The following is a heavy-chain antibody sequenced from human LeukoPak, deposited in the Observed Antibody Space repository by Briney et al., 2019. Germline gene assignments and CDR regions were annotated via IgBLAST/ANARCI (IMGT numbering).Heavy chain of an antibody. CDR2: IKSTTDGGTT. Sequence: PGGSLRLSCAASGLTVSNAWVNWVRQAPGKGLEWVGRIKSTTDGGTTDYAAPVRNRFTISRDDSKNTLYLQMNSLKTEDTAVYFCATAGYFDQFRLWGRGTLVTVSS. CDR3: ATAGYFDQFRL. D-gene: IGHD3-9*01. V-gene: IGHV3-15*01. J-gene: IGHJ2*01. CDR1: GLTVSNAW.